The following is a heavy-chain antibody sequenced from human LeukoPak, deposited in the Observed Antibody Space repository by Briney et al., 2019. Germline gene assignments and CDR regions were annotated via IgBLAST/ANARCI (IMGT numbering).Heavy chain of an antibody. D-gene: IGHD4-17*01. CDR3: ARDLGIQVTSRISYYYYYGMDV. Sequence: PSETLSLTCTVSGGSISSGGYYWSWIRQHPGKGLEWIGCIYYSGSTYYNPSLKSRVTISVDTSKNQFSLKLSSVTAADTAVYYCARDLGIQVTSRISYYYYYGMDVWGQGTTVTVSS. CDR1: GGSISSGGYY. J-gene: IGHJ6*02. V-gene: IGHV4-31*03. CDR2: IYYSGST.